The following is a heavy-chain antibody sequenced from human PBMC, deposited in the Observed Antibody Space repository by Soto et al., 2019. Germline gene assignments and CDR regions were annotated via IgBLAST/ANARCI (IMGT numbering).Heavy chain of an antibody. V-gene: IGHV4-4*07. Sequence: SETLSVTCTGSGGAISSYYWIWIRQPAGKGLEWIGLIYTSGSTNYNPSLKSRVTMSVDTSKNQFSLKLSSVTAADTAVYYCARDRLKSQQLSGSRFDPRAQRAPVPLS. CDR2: IYTSGST. D-gene: IGHD6-13*01. CDR3: ARDRLKSQQLSGSRFDP. CDR1: GGAISSYY. J-gene: IGHJ5*02.